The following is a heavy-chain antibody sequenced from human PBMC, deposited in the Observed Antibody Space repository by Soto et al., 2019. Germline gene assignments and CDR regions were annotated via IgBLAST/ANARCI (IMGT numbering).Heavy chain of an antibody. Sequence: TSETLSLTCAVSGVSINSNYFWGWIRQPPGRGLEWVGSIYYGGNTYYNPSLKSRIPINPDTSKNQFSLQLNSVTPEDTGVYYCARGRYCITTSCYNWFDPWGQGTLVTVSS. CDR3: ARGRYCITTSCYNWFDP. CDR1: GVSINSNYF. J-gene: IGHJ5*02. V-gene: IGHV4-39*01. D-gene: IGHD2-2*01. CDR2: IYYGGNT.